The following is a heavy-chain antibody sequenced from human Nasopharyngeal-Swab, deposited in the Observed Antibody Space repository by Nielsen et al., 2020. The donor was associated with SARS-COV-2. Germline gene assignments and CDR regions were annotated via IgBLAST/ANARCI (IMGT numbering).Heavy chain of an antibody. CDR3: AREDASPTAFFDS. J-gene: IGHJ4*02. D-gene: IGHD6-6*01. V-gene: IGHV4-59*13. CDR2: IYYSGNT. Sequence: PGKGLEWMGYIYYSGNTNYNPSLKSRLTISVDTSKNQFSLRLISVTAADTAVYYCAREDASPTAFFDSWGQGMLVTVSS.